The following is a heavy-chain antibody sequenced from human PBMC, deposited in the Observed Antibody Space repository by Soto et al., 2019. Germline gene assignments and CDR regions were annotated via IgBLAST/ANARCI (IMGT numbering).Heavy chain of an antibody. J-gene: IGHJ4*02. D-gene: IGHD3-3*01. CDR1: GFTFSSYE. CDR3: ARDYYTSSGHFDY. Sequence: GSLRLSCAASGFTFSSYEMNWVRQAPGKGLEWVSYISGGGTLIYYADSVKGRFTISRDNAKNSLYLQMNSLRGEDTAVYYCARDYYTSSGHFDYWGQGTLVTVSS. CDR2: ISGGGTLI. V-gene: IGHV3-48*03.